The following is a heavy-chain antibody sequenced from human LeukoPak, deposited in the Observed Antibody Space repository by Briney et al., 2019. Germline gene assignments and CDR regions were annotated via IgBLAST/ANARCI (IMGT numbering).Heavy chain of an antibody. Sequence: PGGSLRLSCAASGFTFSSYAMHWVRQAPGKGLEYVSAISSNGGSTYYANSVKGRFTISRDNSKNTLYLQMNSLTAEDTAVYYCVRGWQQLGSWGRGTLVTVSS. CDR3: VRGWQQLGS. CDR2: ISSNGGST. CDR1: GFTFSSYA. J-gene: IGHJ5*02. V-gene: IGHV3-64*01. D-gene: IGHD1-1*01.